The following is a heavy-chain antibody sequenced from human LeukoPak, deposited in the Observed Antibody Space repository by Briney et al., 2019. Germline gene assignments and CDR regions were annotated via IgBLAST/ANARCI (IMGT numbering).Heavy chain of an antibody. V-gene: IGHV3-11*01. D-gene: IGHD1-1*01. CDR2: ISSSGSTI. CDR1: GFTFSDYY. J-gene: IGHJ4*02. CDR3: AKPWVQLERPGYFDY. Sequence: GGSLRLSCAASGFTFSDYYMSWIRQAPGKGLEWVSYISSSGSTIYYADSVKGRFTISRDNSKNTLYLQMNSLRAEDTAVYYCAKPWVQLERPGYFDYWGQGTLVTVSS.